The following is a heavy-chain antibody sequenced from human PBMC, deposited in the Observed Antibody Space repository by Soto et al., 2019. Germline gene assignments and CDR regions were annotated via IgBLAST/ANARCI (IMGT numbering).Heavy chain of an antibody. D-gene: IGHD4-17*01. J-gene: IGHJ6*02. CDR1: GFTFSSYS. V-gene: IGHV3-21*01. CDR2: ISSSSSYI. CDR3: ARGYYGDYHIHAHQYYYYGMDV. Sequence: GGSLRLSCAASGFTFSSYSMNWVRQAPGKGLEWVSSISSSSSYIYYADSVKGRFTISRDNAKNSLYLQMNSLRAEDTAVYYCARGYYGDYHIHAHQYYYYGMDVWGQGTTVTVSS.